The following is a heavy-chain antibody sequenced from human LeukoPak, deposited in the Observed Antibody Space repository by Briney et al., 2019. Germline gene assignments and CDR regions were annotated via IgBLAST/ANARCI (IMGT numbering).Heavy chain of an antibody. CDR3: ARDCSSARCYN. CDR2: IYYSGST. CDR1: GGSISSGDYY. D-gene: IGHD1-26*01. Sequence: SETLSLTCTVSGGSISSGDYYWSWIRQPPGKGLEWIGYIYYSGSTYYNPSLKSRVTISVDTSKNQFSLKLSSVTAADTAVYYCARDCSSARCYNWGQGTLVTVSS. J-gene: IGHJ4*02. V-gene: IGHV4-30-4*01.